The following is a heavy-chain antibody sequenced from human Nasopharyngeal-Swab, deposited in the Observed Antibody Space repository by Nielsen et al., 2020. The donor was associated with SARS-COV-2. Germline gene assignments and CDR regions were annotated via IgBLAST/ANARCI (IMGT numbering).Heavy chain of an antibody. CDR1: GGSISSSSYY. Sequence: SETLSLTCTVSGGSISSSSYYWGWIRQPPGKGLEWIGSIYYSGSTYYNPSLKSRVTISVDTSKNHFSLKLSSVTAADTAVYYCARLSQWTLSIDYWGQGTLVTVSS. V-gene: IGHV4-39*01. J-gene: IGHJ4*02. CDR2: IYYSGST. CDR3: ARLSQWTLSIDY. D-gene: IGHD6-19*01.